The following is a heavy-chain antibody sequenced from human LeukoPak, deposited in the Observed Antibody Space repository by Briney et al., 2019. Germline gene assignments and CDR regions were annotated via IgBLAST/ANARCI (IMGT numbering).Heavy chain of an antibody. Sequence: ASVKVSCKASGYTFTGYYMHWVRQAPRQGLEWMGRINPNSGGTNYAQKFQGRVTMTRDTSISTAYMELSRLRSDDTAVYYCARIAAAGSFDYWGQGTLVTVSS. CDR1: GYTFTGYY. D-gene: IGHD6-13*01. CDR2: INPNSGGT. V-gene: IGHV1-2*06. J-gene: IGHJ4*02. CDR3: ARIAAAGSFDY.